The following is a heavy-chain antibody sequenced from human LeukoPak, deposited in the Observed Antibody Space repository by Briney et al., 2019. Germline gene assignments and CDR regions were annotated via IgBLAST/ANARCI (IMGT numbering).Heavy chain of an antibody. J-gene: IGHJ5*02. Sequence: PSETLSLTCIVSGGSISRNSYYWGWIRQPPGKGLEWIGSMFYSGSTNYNPSLKSRVTISVDTSKNQFSLKLSSVTAADTAVYYCARRRVGLIFKFTGTLGFDPWGQGTLVTVSS. CDR1: GGSISRNSYY. CDR2: MFYSGST. CDR3: ARRRVGLIFKFTGTLGFDP. D-gene: IGHD3/OR15-3a*01. V-gene: IGHV4-39*07.